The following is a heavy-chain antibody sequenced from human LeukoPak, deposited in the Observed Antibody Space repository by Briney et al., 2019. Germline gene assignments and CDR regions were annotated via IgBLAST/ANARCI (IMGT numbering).Heavy chain of an antibody. Sequence: PGGSLRLSCAASGFTFSSYWMTWVRQAPGEGLEWVANIKQDGSEKYYVTSVKGRFTISRDNAKNSLYLEMNSLRVEDTAVYYCARGPSYSRTWGAEAFDIWGQGTIVTVSS. CDR2: IKQDGSEK. CDR3: ARGPSYSRTWGAEAFDI. V-gene: IGHV3-7*01. CDR1: GFTFSSYW. J-gene: IGHJ3*02. D-gene: IGHD4-11*01.